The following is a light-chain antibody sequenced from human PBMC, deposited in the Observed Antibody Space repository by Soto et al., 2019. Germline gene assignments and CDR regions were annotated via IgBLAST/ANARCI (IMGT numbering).Light chain of an antibody. CDR2: EVN. J-gene: IGLJ2*01. V-gene: IGLV2-8*01. CDR3: SSYGGSSNLV. Sequence: QSVLTQPPSASGSPGQSVTISFTGTSSDVGGYNYVSWYQQHPGKAPKLMIYEVNKRPSGVPDRFSGSKSGNTASLTVSGLQAEDEADYYCSSYGGSSNLVFGGGTKVTVL. CDR1: SSDVGGYNY.